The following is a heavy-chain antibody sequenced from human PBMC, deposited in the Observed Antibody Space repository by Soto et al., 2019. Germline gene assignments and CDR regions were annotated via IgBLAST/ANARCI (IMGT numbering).Heavy chain of an antibody. CDR2: IIPIFATV. J-gene: IGHJ4*02. Sequence: QVQLVQSGSEVKKPGSSVKVSCKASGGSFSSNPISWVRQAPGQGLEWMAGIIPIFATVHYAQKLQGRVTITADESTSTAYMERTSLRSEDTAVYFCARGGRGYSSAPRYYFDYWGQGTLVTVSS. V-gene: IGHV1-69*01. CDR3: ARGGRGYSSAPRYYFDY. CDR1: GGSFSSNP. D-gene: IGHD5-18*01.